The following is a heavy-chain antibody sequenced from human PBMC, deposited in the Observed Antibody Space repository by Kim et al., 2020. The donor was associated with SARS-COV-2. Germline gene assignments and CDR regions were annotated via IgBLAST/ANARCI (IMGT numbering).Heavy chain of an antibody. D-gene: IGHD3-9*01. J-gene: IGHJ4*02. V-gene: IGHV3-23*01. CDR1: GFTFTSHD. CDR3: AKGGSLTDWTAAS. Sequence: GGSLRLSCVGTGFTFTSHDINWVRQAPGKGLDWVSAIGGDVVITQYADSGRGRFTISRDNSKNSVFLQMSSLRAKDTTIYYCAKGGSLTDWTAASRGQGT. CDR2: IGGDVVIT.